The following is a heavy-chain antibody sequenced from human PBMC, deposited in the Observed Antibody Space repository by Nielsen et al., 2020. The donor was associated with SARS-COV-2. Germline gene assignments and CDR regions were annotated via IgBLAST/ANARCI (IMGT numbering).Heavy chain of an antibody. CDR1: GFTFDDYA. D-gene: IGHD4-17*01. CDR2: ISWNSGSI. J-gene: IGHJ4*02. CDR3: AKENLDGDYDYFDY. V-gene: IGHV3-9*01. Sequence: SLKISCAASGFTFDDYAMHWVRQAPGKGLEWVSGISWNSGSIGYADSVKGRFTISRDNAKNSLYLQMNSLRAEDTALYYCAKENLDGDYDYFDYWGQGTLVTVSS.